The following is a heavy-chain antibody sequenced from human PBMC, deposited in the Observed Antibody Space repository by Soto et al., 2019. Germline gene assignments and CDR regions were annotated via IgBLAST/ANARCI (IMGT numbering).Heavy chain of an antibody. CDR3: AHIKYSDSSNYWYNWFDP. Sequence: QITLKESVPTLVKPTQTLTLTCTFSGFSLSTSGVGVAWIRQPPGKALEYVALIYWAVDKRYSTSLKSRLTITKDTSKNQVVLTMTNMDPVDTATYYCAHIKYSDSSNYWYNWFDPWGQGTLVTVSS. D-gene: IGHD3-22*01. CDR1: GFSLSTSGVG. CDR2: IYWAVDK. J-gene: IGHJ5*02. V-gene: IGHV2-5*02.